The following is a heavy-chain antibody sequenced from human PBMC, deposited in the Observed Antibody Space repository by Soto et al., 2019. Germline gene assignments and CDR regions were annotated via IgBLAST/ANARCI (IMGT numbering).Heavy chain of an antibody. V-gene: IGHV1-69*01. CDR3: ARTLRFLEWLSYVDY. CDR2: IVPNFGTA. J-gene: IGHJ4*02. D-gene: IGHD3-3*01. CDR1: GGTFSSYA. Sequence: QVQLVQSGAEVKKPGSSVKVSCKASGGTFSSYAISWVRQAPGKGLEWRGGIVPNFGTANYAQKFQGRVTITADESTSTAYMELSSLRSEETAVYYCARTLRFLEWLSYVDYWGQGTLVTVSS.